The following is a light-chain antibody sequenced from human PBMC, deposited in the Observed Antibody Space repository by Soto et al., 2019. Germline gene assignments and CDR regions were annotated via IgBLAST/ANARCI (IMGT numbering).Light chain of an antibody. CDR1: SSDVGAYNY. CDR2: DVT. CDR3: SSYTSSSTGV. J-gene: IGLJ1*01. Sequence: QSVLTQPASVSGSPGQSITISCTGTSSDVGAYNYVSWYQHHPGKAPKPMIYDVTNRPSEVSIRFSGSKSGNTASLTISGLQAEDEADYYCSSYTSSSTGVFGTGTKVTVL. V-gene: IGLV2-14*03.